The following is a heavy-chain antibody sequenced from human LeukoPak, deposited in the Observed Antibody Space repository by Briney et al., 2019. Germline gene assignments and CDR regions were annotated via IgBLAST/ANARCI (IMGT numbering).Heavy chain of an antibody. CDR3: TSSQITMVRGIISY. CDR1: GFTFSNAW. Sequence: GGSLRLSCAASGFTFSNAWMSWVRQAPGKGLDWVGRIKSKTDGETTGYAAPVKGRFAISRDDSKNMLYLQMNSLKTEDTAVYYCTSSQITMVRGIISYWGQGTLVTVSS. V-gene: IGHV3-15*01. J-gene: IGHJ4*02. D-gene: IGHD3-10*01. CDR2: IKSKTDGETT.